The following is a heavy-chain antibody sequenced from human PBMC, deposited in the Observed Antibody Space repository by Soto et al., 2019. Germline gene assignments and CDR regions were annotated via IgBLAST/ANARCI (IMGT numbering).Heavy chain of an antibody. D-gene: IGHD3-3*01. V-gene: IGHV1-24*01. CDR1: GYTFIGYY. Sequence: ASVKVSCKTSGYTFIGYYIHWVRQAPGKGLEWMGGFDPEDGETIYAQKFQGRVTMTADTSTSTAYMELRSLRSDDTAVYYCARVVLDFWSGYYPNPKDAFDIWGQGTMVTVSS. CDR3: ARVVLDFWSGYYPNPKDAFDI. CDR2: FDPEDGET. J-gene: IGHJ3*02.